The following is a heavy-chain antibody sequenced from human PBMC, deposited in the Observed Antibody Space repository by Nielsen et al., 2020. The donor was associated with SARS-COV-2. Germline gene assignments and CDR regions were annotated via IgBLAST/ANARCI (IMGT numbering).Heavy chain of an antibody. J-gene: IGHJ4*02. V-gene: IGHV3-30-3*01. CDR3: AKVPGSGSYFDY. CDR1: GFTFSSYA. CDR2: ISYDGSNK. D-gene: IGHD1-26*01. Sequence: GESLKISCAASGFTFSSYAMHWVRQAPGKGLEWVAVISYDGSNKYYADSVKGRFTISRDNSKNTLYLQMNSLRAEDTAVYYCAKVPGSGSYFDYWGQGTLVTVSS.